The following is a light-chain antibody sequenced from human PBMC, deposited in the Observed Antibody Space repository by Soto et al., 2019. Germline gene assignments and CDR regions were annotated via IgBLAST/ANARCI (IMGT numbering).Light chain of an antibody. CDR2: GAS. V-gene: IGKV3-20*01. Sequence: EIVLSQSPGTLSLSPGERATLSCRASQSVSNNYLAWYQQKPGQAPRLPIYGASNRATGIPDRFSGSGSGTDFTLTISRLEPGDFAVYYCQQYGSSGTFGQGTKVDI. CDR1: QSVSNNY. CDR3: QQYGSSGT. J-gene: IGKJ1*01.